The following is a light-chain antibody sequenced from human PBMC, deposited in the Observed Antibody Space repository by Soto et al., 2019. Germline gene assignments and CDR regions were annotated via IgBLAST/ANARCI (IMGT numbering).Light chain of an antibody. V-gene: IGKV3-15*01. J-gene: IGKJ4*01. Sequence: EIVMTQSPATLSVSQGERATLSCRASESVSSNFAWYQQKPGQPPRLLIYGASTRATGVPARFSGSGSGTEFTLTISSLQSEDFAVFYCQQYNKWPLTFGGGTKVELK. CDR1: ESVSSN. CDR2: GAS. CDR3: QQYNKWPLT.